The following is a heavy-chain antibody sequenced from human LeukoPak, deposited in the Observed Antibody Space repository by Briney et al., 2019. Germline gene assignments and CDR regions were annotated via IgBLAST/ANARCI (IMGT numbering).Heavy chain of an antibody. Sequence: SETLSLTCTVSGGSISSYYWSWIRQPPGKGLEWIGSIYYSGSTYYNPSLKSRVTMSVDTSKNQFSLKLSSVTAADTAVYYCTFNLGSGSFGFDTWGQGTMVTVSS. J-gene: IGHJ3*02. D-gene: IGHD3-10*01. V-gene: IGHV4-59*04. CDR3: TFNLGSGSFGFDT. CDR1: GGSISSYY. CDR2: IYYSGST.